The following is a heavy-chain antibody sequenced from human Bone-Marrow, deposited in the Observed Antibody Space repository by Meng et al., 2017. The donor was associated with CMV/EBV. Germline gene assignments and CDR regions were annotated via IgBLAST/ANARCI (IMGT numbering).Heavy chain of an antibody. CDR1: GFTFNNYS. V-gene: IGHV3-21*04. J-gene: IGHJ4*02. CDR2: IRTNRSYI. CDR3: ARGSYSSGYYYFDY. Sequence: GESLKISCAASGFTFNNYSMNWVRQAPGKGLEWVSSIRTNRSYINHADSVKGRFTISRDNAKNSLYLQMNSLRAEDTAVYYCARGSYSSGYYYFDYWGQGTLVTVSS. D-gene: IGHD3-22*01.